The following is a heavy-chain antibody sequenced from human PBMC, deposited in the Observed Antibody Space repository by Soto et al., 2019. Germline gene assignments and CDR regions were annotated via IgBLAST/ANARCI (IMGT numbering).Heavy chain of an antibody. D-gene: IGHD5-12*01. V-gene: IGHV1-69*13. J-gene: IGHJ6*02. CDR1: GGTFSSYA. CDR2: IIPIFGTA. CDR3: ARDYIIYEPYYYYGMDV. Sequence: ASVKVSCKASGGTFSSYAISWVRQAPGQGLEWMGGIIPIFGTANYAQKFQGRVTITADESTSTAYMELSSLRSEDTAVYYCARDYIIYEPYYYYGMDVWGQGTTVTVSS.